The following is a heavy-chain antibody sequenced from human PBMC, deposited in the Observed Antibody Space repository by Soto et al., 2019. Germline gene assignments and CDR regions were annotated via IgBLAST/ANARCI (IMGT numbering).Heavy chain of an antibody. CDR3: AIHNGCLSSLAEYFHD. V-gene: IGHV4-34*02. CDR1: GGSLAGHY. Sequence: QAQMQQWGAGLLKPSETLSLTCAVYGGSLAGHYWSWIRQSPGKGLEWIGGITHTGSTNYNPSLKSRVTISVDTSKNQFSLKLTSMTDADTAIYYCAIHNGCLSSLAEYFHDWGQGALVTVSS. CDR2: ITHTGST. J-gene: IGHJ1*01. D-gene: IGHD2-15*01.